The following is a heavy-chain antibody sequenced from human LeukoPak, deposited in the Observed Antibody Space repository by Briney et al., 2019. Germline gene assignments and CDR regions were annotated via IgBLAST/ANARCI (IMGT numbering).Heavy chain of an antibody. CDR3: ARAYKGSKLEPDAFDI. J-gene: IGHJ3*02. CDR1: GGSISSGGYF. V-gene: IGHV4-61*08. CDR2: IYYSGST. Sequence: PSQTLSLTCTVSGGSISSGGYFWSWIRQPPGKGLEWIGYIYYSGSTSYNPSLKSRVTMSVDTSKNQFSLKLSSVTAADTAVYYCARAYKGSKLEPDAFDIWGQGTMVTVSS. D-gene: IGHD1-1*01.